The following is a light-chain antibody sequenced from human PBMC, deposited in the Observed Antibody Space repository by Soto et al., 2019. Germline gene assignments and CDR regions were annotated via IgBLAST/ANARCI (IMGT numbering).Light chain of an antibody. CDR2: GNS. V-gene: IGLV1-40*01. CDR3: QSYDSSLSGARV. J-gene: IGLJ1*01. Sequence: QSVLTQPPSVSGAPGQRVTISCTGSSSNIGAGYDVHWYQQLPGTAPKLLIYGNSNRPSGVPDRFSGSKSATSASLALTGLQAEDEADYYCQSYDSSLSGARVFGTGTKLTVL. CDR1: SSNIGAGYD.